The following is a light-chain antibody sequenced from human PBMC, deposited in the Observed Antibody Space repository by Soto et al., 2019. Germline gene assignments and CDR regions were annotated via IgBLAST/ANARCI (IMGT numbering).Light chain of an antibody. J-gene: IGLJ3*02. V-gene: IGLV2-11*01. CDR1: SSDVGGYNY. CDR3: CLYAGSYTWV. Sequence: QSALTQPRSVSGSPGQSVTISCTGTSSDVGGYNYVSWYQQHPGIAPKLMIYDVSKRPSGVPDRFSGSKSGNTASLTISGLQAEDEAAYYCCLYAGSYTWVFGGGTKLTVL. CDR2: DVS.